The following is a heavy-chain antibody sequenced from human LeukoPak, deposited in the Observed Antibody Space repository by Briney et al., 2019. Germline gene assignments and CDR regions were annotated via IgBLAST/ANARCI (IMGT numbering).Heavy chain of an antibody. V-gene: IGHV3-7*01. CDR2: IKQDGSEK. CDR1: GFTFSSYW. J-gene: IGHJ4*02. Sequence: GGSLRLSCAASGFTFSSYWMSWVRQAPGKGLEWVANIKQDGSEKYYVDSVKGRFTISRDNAKNSLYLQMNSLRAEDTAVYNCAREIRPSYGGNWVNFDYWGQGTLVTVSS. D-gene: IGHD4-23*01. CDR3: AREIRPSYGGNWVNFDY.